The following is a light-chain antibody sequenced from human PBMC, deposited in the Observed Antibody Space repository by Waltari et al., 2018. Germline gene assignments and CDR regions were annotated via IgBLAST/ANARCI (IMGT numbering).Light chain of an antibody. CDR2: WAC. J-gene: IGKJ1*01. Sequence: DIVMTQSPDSLAVSLGERATINCKSSQSFLFTPTNKNYLAWYQQKPRHPPKLLIYWACTRESGVPDRFSGSVSGTDFTLTISSLQAEDVAVYYCQQYQSFPWTFGQGTKVEIK. CDR3: QQYQSFPWT. CDR1: QSFLFTPTNKNY. V-gene: IGKV4-1*01.